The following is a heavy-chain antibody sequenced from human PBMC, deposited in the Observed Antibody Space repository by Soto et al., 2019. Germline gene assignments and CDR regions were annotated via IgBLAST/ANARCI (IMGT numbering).Heavy chain of an antibody. CDR3: AKEREQQRDTWFAP. CDR2: ISGIGVST. Sequence: GGSLRLSCAASGFTFSSYGMSWVRQAPGKGLEWVSAISGIGVSTYYSDSVKGRFTISRDNSKNTLYLQMNSLRAEDTAVYYCAKEREQQRDTWFAPWGQGTLVTVSS. D-gene: IGHD6-13*01. J-gene: IGHJ5*02. CDR1: GFTFSSYG. V-gene: IGHV3-23*01.